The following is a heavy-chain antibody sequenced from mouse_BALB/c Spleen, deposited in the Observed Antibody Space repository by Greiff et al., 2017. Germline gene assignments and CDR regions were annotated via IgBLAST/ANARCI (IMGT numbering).Heavy chain of an antibody. CDR1: GFTFSSYA. J-gene: IGHJ4*01. V-gene: IGHV5-6-5*01. Sequence: EVMLVESGGGLVKPGGSLTLSCAASGFTFSSYAMSWVRQTPEKRLEWVASISSGGSTYYPDSVKGRFTISRDNARNSLYLQMSSLRSEDTAMYYCATGPIDVRHALDDWGQGTSVTVSS. CDR2: ISSGGST. CDR3: ATGPIDVRHALDD.